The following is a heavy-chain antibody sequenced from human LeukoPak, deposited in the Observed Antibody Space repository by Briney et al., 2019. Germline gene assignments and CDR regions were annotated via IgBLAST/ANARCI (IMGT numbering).Heavy chain of an antibody. CDR2: ISYDGSNK. Sequence: GGSLRVSCAASGFTFSSYAMHWVRQAPGKGLEWVAVISYDGSNKYYADSVKGRFTISRDDSKNTLYLQMNSLRAEDTAVYYCARAQDIVVVPAAPLYYYYGMDVWGQGTTVTVSS. CDR1: GFTFSSYA. J-gene: IGHJ6*02. V-gene: IGHV3-30*04. D-gene: IGHD2-2*01. CDR3: ARAQDIVVVPAAPLYYYYGMDV.